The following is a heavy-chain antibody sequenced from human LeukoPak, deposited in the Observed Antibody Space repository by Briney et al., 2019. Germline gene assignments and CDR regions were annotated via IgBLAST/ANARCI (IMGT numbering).Heavy chain of an antibody. D-gene: IGHD2-21*02. CDR1: GFVFSDYY. CDR2: ISGSGDNT. V-gene: IGHV3-23*01. Sequence: GGSLRLSCAASGFVFSDYYMSWIRQAPGKGLEWVSAISGSGDNTYYADSVKGRFTVSRDNSKNTLYVQMKSLRAEDTAVYYCAKDFVVVPGNVNYFDYWGQGTLVTVSS. CDR3: AKDFVVVPGNVNYFDY. J-gene: IGHJ4*02.